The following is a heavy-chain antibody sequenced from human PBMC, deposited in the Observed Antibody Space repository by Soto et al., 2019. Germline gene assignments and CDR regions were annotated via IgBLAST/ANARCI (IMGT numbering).Heavy chain of an antibody. CDR2: IIPIFGTA. Sequence: SVKVSCKASGGTFSSYAISRVRQAPGQGLEWMGGIIPIFGTANYAQKFQGRVTITADESTSTAYMELSSLRSEDTAVYYCAREPRDGYNMYYFDYWGQGTLVTVSS. D-gene: IGHD5-12*01. J-gene: IGHJ4*02. CDR3: AREPRDGYNMYYFDY. V-gene: IGHV1-69*13. CDR1: GGTFSSYA.